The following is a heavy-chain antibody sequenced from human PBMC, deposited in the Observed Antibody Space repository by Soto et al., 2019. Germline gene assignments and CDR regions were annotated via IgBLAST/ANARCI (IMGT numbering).Heavy chain of an antibody. CDR3: AKEIPGTSVFDI. CDR1: GASTSSYY. D-gene: IGHD1-7*01. CDR2: VYYTGST. V-gene: IGHV4-59*01. Sequence: SETLSLTCTVSGASTSSYYWNWIRQPPGKGLEWIGYVYYTGSTNYNPSLESRLIMSVDTSKNQVSLKLSSVTAADTAVYYCAKEIPGTSVFDIWGQGTMVTVSS. J-gene: IGHJ3*02.